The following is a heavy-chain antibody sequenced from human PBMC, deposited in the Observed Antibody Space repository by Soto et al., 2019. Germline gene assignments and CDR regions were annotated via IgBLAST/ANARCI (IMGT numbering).Heavy chain of an antibody. D-gene: IGHD2-15*01. CDR3: AKDLVVAATGGLFDF. J-gene: IGHJ4*02. CDR1: GFTFSSYA. CDR2: ISGSGGFT. Sequence: PGGSLRLSCAASGFTFSSYAMSWVRQAPGKGLEWVSAISGSGGFTFYADSVKGRFTISRDNSKNTLYLQMNSLRVEDTAIFYCAKDLVVAATGGLFDFWGQGTLVTVSS. V-gene: IGHV3-23*01.